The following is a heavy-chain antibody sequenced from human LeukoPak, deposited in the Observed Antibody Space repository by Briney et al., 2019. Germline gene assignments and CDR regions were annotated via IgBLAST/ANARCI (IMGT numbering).Heavy chain of an antibody. J-gene: IGHJ5*02. Sequence: SVKVSCKASGYTFTSYAISWLRQAPAQGLEWMGGIIPIFGTANSAQTFQGRVTITAEESTRTAYMELSSLRSEDTAVYYCAHRADFVLEWLIGLSSWFDPGGQGSLVTV. D-gene: IGHD3-3*01. V-gene: IGHV1-69*13. CDR2: IIPIFGTA. CDR1: GYTFTSYA. CDR3: AHRADFVLEWLIGLSSWFDP.